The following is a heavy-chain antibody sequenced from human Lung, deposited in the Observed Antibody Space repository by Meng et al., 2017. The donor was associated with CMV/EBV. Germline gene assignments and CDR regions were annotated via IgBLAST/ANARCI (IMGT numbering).Heavy chain of an antibody. Sequence: LKESGPGLGKPSQTPYLTCTVSNGFPTSDDSYWSWIRQPPGKGLEGTGYIHYSRTTYYNPSLKSRIAISLDTSKNQFSLNLNSVTAADAAVYYCARDSPGGYGYFDSWGQGTLVTVSS. CDR1: NGFPTSDDSY. CDR2: IHYSRTT. CDR3: ARDSPGGYGYFDS. D-gene: IGHD5-12*01. J-gene: IGHJ4*02. V-gene: IGHV4-30-4*01.